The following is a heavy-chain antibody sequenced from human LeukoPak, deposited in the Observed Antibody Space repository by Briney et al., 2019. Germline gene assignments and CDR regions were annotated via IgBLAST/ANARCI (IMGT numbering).Heavy chain of an antibody. CDR2: INPNSGGT. CDR3: ARAEEMATITNG. V-gene: IGHV1-2*02. D-gene: IGHD5-24*01. J-gene: IGHJ4*02. Sequence: ASVKVSCKASGYTFTGYYMHWVRQAPGQGLEWMGWINPNSGGTNYAQKFQGRVTMTRDTSISTAYMELSRLRSDDTAVYYCARAEEMATITNGWGQGTLVTVSS. CDR1: GYTFTGYY.